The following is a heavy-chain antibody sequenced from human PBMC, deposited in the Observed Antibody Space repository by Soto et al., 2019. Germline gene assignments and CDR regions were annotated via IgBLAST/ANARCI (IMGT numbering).Heavy chain of an antibody. D-gene: IGHD3-10*01. CDR3: ARDILLWFGELPPRAHDAFDI. CDR2: INYSGST. Sequence: QVQLQESGPGLVKPSQTLSLTCTVSGGSISSVGYFWSWIRQHTGKGLEWIGDINYSGSTYSNPSLKSRVTISVDTSKNQFSLKLSSVTAAVTAVYYCARDILLWFGELPPRAHDAFDIWGQGTMVTVSS. CDR1: GGSISSVGYF. V-gene: IGHV4-31*03. J-gene: IGHJ3*02.